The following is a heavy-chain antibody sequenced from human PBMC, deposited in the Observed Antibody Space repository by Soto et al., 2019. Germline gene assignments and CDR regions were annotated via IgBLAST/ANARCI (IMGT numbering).Heavy chain of an antibody. CDR2: IYYSGST. J-gene: IGHJ6*02. V-gene: IGHV4-59*01. CDR3: ARLLWFGEDYYGMDV. Sequence: QVQLQESGPGLVKPSETLSLTCTVSGGSISSYYWIWIRQPPGKGLEWIGYIYYSGSTNYNPSLHSRFSISVDTSKIQFSLKLSSVTAADTAVYYCARLLWFGEDYYGMDVWGLGTTVTVSS. CDR1: GGSISSYY. D-gene: IGHD3-10*01.